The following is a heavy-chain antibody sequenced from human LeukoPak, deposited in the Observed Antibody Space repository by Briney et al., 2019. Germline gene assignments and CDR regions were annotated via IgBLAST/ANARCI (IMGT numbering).Heavy chain of an antibody. CDR3: AREVRFSMVRGEIDC. Sequence: SQTLSLTCAVSGGSIGSSNWWSWVRQPPGKGREWIGEIYYSGNTNYNPSLKRRVTISIDKSKHQFSLKLSSVTAADTAVYYCAREVRFSMVRGEIDCWGQGTLVTVSS. D-gene: IGHD3-10*01. CDR2: IYYSGNT. J-gene: IGHJ4*02. CDR1: GGSIGSSNW. V-gene: IGHV4-4*02.